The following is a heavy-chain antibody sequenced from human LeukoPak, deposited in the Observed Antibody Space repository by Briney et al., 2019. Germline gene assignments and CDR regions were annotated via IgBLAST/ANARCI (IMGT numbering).Heavy chain of an antibody. V-gene: IGHV1-2*02. CDR3: AGNLYGSGSYFDY. D-gene: IGHD3-10*01. Sequence: ASVKVSCKASGYTFTGYYMHWVRQAPGQGLEWMGWINPNSGGTNYAQKFQGRVTMTRDTSISTAYMELSRLRSDDTAVYYCAGNLYGSGSYFDYWGQGTLVTVSS. J-gene: IGHJ4*02. CDR2: INPNSGGT. CDR1: GYTFTGYY.